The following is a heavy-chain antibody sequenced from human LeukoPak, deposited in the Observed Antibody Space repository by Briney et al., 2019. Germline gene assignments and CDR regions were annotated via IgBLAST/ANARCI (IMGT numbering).Heavy chain of an antibody. J-gene: IGHJ5*02. CDR3: AKARSYLLNWFDP. CDR2: IWYDGSNK. CDR1: GFTFSSYG. Sequence: GGSLRLSRAASGFTFSSYGMYWVRQAPGKGLEWVAVIWYDGSNKYYADSVKGRFTISRDNSKNTLYLQMTSLRAEDTAVYYCAKARSYLLNWFDPWGQGTLVTVSS. D-gene: IGHD3-16*02. V-gene: IGHV3-33*06.